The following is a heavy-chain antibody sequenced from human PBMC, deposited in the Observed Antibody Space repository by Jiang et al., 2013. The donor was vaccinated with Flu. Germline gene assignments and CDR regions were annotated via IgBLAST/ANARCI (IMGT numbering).Heavy chain of an antibody. D-gene: IGHD6-6*01. CDR2: T. V-gene: IGHV1-2*02. J-gene: IGHJ4*02. Sequence: TNYAQKFQGRVTMTRDTSISTAYMELSRLRFDDTAVYYCARALGEDRPESYWGQGTLVTVSS. CDR3: ARALGEDRPESY.